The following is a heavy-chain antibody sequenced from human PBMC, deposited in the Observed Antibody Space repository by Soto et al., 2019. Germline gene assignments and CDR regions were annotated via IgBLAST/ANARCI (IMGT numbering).Heavy chain of an antibody. CDR1: GFTFTSYA. CDR3: ARVPPWGNSAGDYYIQHYDS. V-gene: IGHV1-3*01. D-gene: IGHD3-10*01. J-gene: IGHJ4*02. CDR2: INGGSGNT. Sequence: GASVKVSCKSSGFTFTSYAIHWLRQAPGQRPQWMGWINGGSGNTKYSQDFQGRVTFTRDTFATTAYLELSSLRSEDTAVYYCARVPPWGNSAGDYYIQHYDSWGQGTPVTVS.